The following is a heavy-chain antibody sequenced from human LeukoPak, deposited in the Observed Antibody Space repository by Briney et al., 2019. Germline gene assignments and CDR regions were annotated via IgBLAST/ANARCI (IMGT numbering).Heavy chain of an antibody. J-gene: IGHJ4*02. V-gene: IGHV3-30*18. CDR1: GFTFSSYG. CDR3: AKVVFRVTMRGYFDY. CDR2: ISYDGSNK. Sequence: PGGSLRLSCAASGFTFSSYGMHWVRQAPGKGLEWVAVISYDGSNKYYADSVKGRFTISRDNSKNTLYLQMNSLRAEDTAVYYCAKVVFRVTMRGYFDYWGQGTLVTVSS. D-gene: IGHD3-22*01.